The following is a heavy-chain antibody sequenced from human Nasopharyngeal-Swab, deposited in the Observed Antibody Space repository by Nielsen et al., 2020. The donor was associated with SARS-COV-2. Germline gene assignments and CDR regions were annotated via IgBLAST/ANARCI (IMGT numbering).Heavy chain of an antibody. CDR2: IHHSGST. V-gene: IGHV4-34*01. CDR1: GGSFSGYY. D-gene: IGHD3-3*01. CDR3: ARGPVRYDFWSGYYCGFDY. Sequence: SETLSLTCAVYGGSFSGYYWSWIRQPPGKGLEWIGEIHHSGSTDYNPSLKSRVTISVDTSKNQFSLKLSSVTAADTAVFCCARGPVRYDFWSGYYCGFDYWGQGTLVTVSS. J-gene: IGHJ4*02.